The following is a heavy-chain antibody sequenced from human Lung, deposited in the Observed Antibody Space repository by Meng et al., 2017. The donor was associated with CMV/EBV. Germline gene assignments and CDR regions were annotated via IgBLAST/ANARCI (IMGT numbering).Heavy chain of an antibody. V-gene: IGHV4-39*07. CDR3: ARDRDYYASSGYYYVGDY. CDR2: IYYSGST. CDR1: GGSISSSSYY. Sequence: SETLSLTCTVSGGSISSSSYYWGWIRQPPGKGLEWIGRIYYSGSTYYNPSVKSRVTISVDTSKNQFSLKLSSVTAADTAVYYCARDRDYYASSGYYYVGDYWGQGTXVTVYS. D-gene: IGHD3-22*01. J-gene: IGHJ4*02.